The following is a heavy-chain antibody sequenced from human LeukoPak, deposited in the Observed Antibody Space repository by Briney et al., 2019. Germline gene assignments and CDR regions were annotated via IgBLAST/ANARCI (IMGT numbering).Heavy chain of an antibody. J-gene: IGHJ4*01. CDR3: VGGPSGTAFDN. CDR2: IYTSGNT. Sequence: SETLSLTCAVSGISISTYYWRWIRQPAGKGLEWIGRIYTSGNTNYKPSLKSRLTISVDKSKNHLSLKLSSLTAADTAFYYCVGGPSGTAFDNWGHGTLVTDSS. CDR1: GISISTYY. V-gene: IGHV4-4*07. D-gene: IGHD1-1*01.